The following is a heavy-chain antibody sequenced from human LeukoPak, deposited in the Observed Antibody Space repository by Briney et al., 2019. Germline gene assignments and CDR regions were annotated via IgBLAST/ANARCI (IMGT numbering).Heavy chain of an antibody. CDR1: GYTFTGYY. Sequence: GASVKVSCKASGYTFTGYYMHWVRQAPGQGLEWMGWINPNSGGTNYAQKFQGRVTMTRDTSISKAYMELNRLRSDDTAVYYCARVLVGRGAFDIWGQGTMVTVSS. J-gene: IGHJ3*02. D-gene: IGHD1-26*01. V-gene: IGHV1-2*02. CDR3: ARVLVGRGAFDI. CDR2: INPNSGGT.